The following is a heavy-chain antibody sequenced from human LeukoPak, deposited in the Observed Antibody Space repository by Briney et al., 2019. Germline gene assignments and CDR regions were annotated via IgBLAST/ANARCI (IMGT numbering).Heavy chain of an antibody. CDR3: AREYYYDSSGSRGYYYYGMDV. V-gene: IGHV1-69*04. Sequence: VASVKVSCKASGGTFSSYAISWVRQAPGQGLEWMGRIIPILGIANYARKFQGRVTITADKSTSTAYMELSSLRSEDTAVYYCAREYYYDSSGSRGYYYYGMDVWGQGTTVTVSS. CDR2: IIPILGIA. J-gene: IGHJ6*02. CDR1: GGTFSSYA. D-gene: IGHD3-22*01.